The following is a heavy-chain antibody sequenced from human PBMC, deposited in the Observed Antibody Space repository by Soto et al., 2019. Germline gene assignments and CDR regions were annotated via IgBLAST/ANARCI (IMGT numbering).Heavy chain of an antibody. CDR2: ISGSANRGGNT. D-gene: IGHD1-26*01. CDR3: VKDRYSGNYPTSFDS. J-gene: IGHJ4*02. CDR1: GFTFASYA. Sequence: DVQVLESGGGLVQPGGSLRLSCAASGFTFASYAMGWVRQTPGKGLEWVSTISGSANRGGNTYYADSVKGRFTISRDNSKNMLYLPMNNLRAEDTAVFYCVKDRYSGNYPTSFDSWGQGTLVTVSS. V-gene: IGHV3-23*01.